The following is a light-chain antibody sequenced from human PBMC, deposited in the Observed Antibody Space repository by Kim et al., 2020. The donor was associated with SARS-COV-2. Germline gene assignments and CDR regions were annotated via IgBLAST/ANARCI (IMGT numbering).Light chain of an antibody. CDR2: GAS. CDR1: QSTRPIY. Sequence: SPGERVTLACRASQSTRPIYLAWYQQKPGQAPRLLISGASNRATGIPDRFNASGSGTDFTLTISRLGPEDFAVYYCHQYGSSPWTFGQGTKVDI. CDR3: HQYGSSPWT. J-gene: IGKJ1*01. V-gene: IGKV3-20*01.